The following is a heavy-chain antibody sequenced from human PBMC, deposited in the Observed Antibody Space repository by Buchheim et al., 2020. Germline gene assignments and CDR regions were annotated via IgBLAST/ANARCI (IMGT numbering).Heavy chain of an antibody. D-gene: IGHD3-9*01. V-gene: IGHV3-23*01. CDR1: GFTFGGYA. Sequence: EVKMLESGGGLVQPGGSLRLSCNASGFTFGGYAMSWVRQAPGKGLEWVSAISLTGSSTFYTDAVKGRFTISRDNSKDTLYLQMHSLRAEDTALYFCAKRRGGITDYDILTGSYHFDSWGQGTL. CDR3: AKRRGGITDYDILTGSYHFDS. J-gene: IGHJ5*01. CDR2: ISLTGSST.